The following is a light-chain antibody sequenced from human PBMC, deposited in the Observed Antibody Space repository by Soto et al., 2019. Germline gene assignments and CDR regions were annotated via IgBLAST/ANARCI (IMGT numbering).Light chain of an antibody. CDR1: SSNIGAGYD. CDR3: XSYDSSLSGVV. V-gene: IGLV1-40*01. CDR2: GNS. Sequence: QSVLTQPXSVSGAPGQXXXIXCTGSSSNIGAGYDVHWYQQLPGTAPKLXIYGNSNRPSGVPDRFSGSKSGTXAXXXITGXXXXDEADXYXXSYDSSLSGVVFGGGXXLXVL. J-gene: IGLJ2*01.